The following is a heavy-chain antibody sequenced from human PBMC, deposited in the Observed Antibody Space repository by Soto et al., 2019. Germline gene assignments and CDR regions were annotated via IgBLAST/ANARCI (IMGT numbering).Heavy chain of an antibody. D-gene: IGHD5-12*01. CDR3: ARDDSGWDY. CDR2: ISRGGGTI. V-gene: IGHV3-48*03. Sequence: EVQLVESGGGLVQPGGSLRLSCAASGFTFSSYEMNWVRQSPGKGLEWVSYISRGGGTIYYADSVRGRFTISRDNAKNSLFLQMSSLRAEDTAVYYCARDDSGWDYWGQGPLVTVSS. CDR1: GFTFSSYE. J-gene: IGHJ4*02.